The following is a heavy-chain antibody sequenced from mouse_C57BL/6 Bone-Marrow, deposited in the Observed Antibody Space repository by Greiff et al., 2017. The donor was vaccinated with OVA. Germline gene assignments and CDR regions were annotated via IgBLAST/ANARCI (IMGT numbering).Heavy chain of an antibody. Sequence: EVQLKESVAELVRPGASVKLSCTASGFNIKNTYMHWVKQRPEQGLEWIGRIDPANGNTKYSPKFQGKATITADTSSNTAYLQLSSLTSEDTAIYYCALITTVVATNYFDYWGQGTTLTVSS. CDR1: GFNIKNTY. CDR3: ALITTVVATNYFDY. CDR2: IDPANGNT. V-gene: IGHV14-3*01. J-gene: IGHJ2*01. D-gene: IGHD1-1*01.